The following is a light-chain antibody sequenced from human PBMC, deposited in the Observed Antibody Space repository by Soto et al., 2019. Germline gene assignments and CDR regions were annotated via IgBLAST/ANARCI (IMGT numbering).Light chain of an antibody. CDR1: SSDIGDYNS. J-gene: IGLJ1*01. V-gene: IGLV2-14*03. CDR3: NSFTTSTTPYV. CDR2: EVS. Sequence: QSALTQPASVSGSPGQSITISCTGTSSDIGDYNSVSWYQQHPGKAPKLIIYEVSHRPSGVSNRFSGSKSGNTASLTISGLQADDEADYYCNSFTTSTTPYVLGTGTKVTVL.